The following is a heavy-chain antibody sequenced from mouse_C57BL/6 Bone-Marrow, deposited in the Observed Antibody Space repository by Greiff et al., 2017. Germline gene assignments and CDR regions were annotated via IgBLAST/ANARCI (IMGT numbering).Heavy chain of an antibody. CDR3: TRGSSYGYVDV. J-gene: IGHJ1*03. CDR1: GYTFTDYE. V-gene: IGHV1-15*01. CDR2: IDPETGGT. Sequence: QVQLQQSGAELVRPGASVTLSCKASGYTFTDYEMHWVKQTPVHGLEWIGAIDPETGGTAYTQKFKGKAILTADKSSSTAYLELRSLTSEDSAVYYCTRGSSYGYVDVWGTGTTVTVSS. D-gene: IGHD1-1*01.